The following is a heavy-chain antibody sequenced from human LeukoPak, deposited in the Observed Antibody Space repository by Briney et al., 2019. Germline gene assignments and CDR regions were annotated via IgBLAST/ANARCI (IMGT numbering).Heavy chain of an antibody. CDR1: GYTFTGYY. CDR3: ARARYSSPAGY. CDR2: INPNSGGT. Sequence: ASVKVSCKASGYTFTGYYMHWVRQAPGQGFEWMGWINPNSGGTNYAQKFQGRVTMTRDTSINTAYMELSSLRSDDTAVYYCARARYSSPAGYWGQGTLVTVSS. V-gene: IGHV1-2*02. D-gene: IGHD6-19*01. J-gene: IGHJ4*02.